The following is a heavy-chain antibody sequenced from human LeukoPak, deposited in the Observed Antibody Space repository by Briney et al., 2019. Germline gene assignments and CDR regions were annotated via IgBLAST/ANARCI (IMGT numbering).Heavy chain of an antibody. V-gene: IGHV4-61*02. J-gene: IGHJ4*02. CDR2: IYSSGST. CDR1: GGSISSGIHY. CDR3: AGPGGYFDWLPFGY. D-gene: IGHD3-9*01. Sequence: SETLSLTCTVSGGSISSGIHYWSWIRQPAGKGLEWIGRIYSSGSTNFNPSLKSRVTISVDASKNQFSLKLSSVTAADTAVYYCAGPGGYFDWLPFGYWGQGTLVTVSS.